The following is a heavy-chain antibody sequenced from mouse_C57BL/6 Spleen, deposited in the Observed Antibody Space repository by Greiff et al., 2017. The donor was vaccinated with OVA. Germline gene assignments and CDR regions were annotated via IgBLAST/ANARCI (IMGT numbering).Heavy chain of an antibody. J-gene: IGHJ2*01. CDR2: IYPETGGT. V-gene: IGHV1-55*01. CDR3: TRPSYFDY. CDR1: GYTFTSYW. Sequence: VQLQQPGAELVKPGASVKMSCKASGYTFTSYWITWVKQRPGQGLEWIGDIYPETGGTAYNQKFKGKAILTADKSSSTAYMELRSLTSEDSAVYYCTRPSYFDYWGQGTTLTGSS.